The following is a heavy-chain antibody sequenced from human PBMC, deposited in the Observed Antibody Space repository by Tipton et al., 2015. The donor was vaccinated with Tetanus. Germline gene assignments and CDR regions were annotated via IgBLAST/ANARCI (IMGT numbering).Heavy chain of an antibody. CDR2: IYHSGST. D-gene: IGHD6-13*01. CDR3: ARVISGQQLVFKWSGWFDP. CDR1: GGSISSGGYS. Sequence: TLSLTCAVSGGSISSGGYSWSWIRQPPGKGLEWIGYIYHSGSTYYNPSLKSRVTISVDRSKNQFSLKLSSVTAADPAVYYCARVISGQQLVFKWSGWFDPWGQGTLVTVSS. V-gene: IGHV4-30-2*01. J-gene: IGHJ5*02.